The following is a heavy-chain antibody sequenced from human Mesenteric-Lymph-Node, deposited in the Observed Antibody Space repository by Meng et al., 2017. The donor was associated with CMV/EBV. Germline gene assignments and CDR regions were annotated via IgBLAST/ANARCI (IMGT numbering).Heavy chain of an antibody. J-gene: IGHJ2*01. CDR1: GGTFSSFD. Sequence: SVKVSCKASGGTFSSFDISWVRQAPGQGLEWMGGIIPIFGIPNYAQKFQGRVTITTDESTSTAYMELGSLRSEDTAVYYCARNAGDGHWYFDLWGRGTLVTVSS. D-gene: IGHD7-27*01. CDR2: IIPIFGIP. V-gene: IGHV1-69*05. CDR3: ARNAGDGHWYFDL.